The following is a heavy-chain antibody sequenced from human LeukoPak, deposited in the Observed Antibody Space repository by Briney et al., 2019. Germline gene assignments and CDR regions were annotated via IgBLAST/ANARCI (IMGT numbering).Heavy chain of an antibody. CDR2: ISGSGGST. CDR3: AKHLTLPRGYYDYVWGSYFSDNNQENHPFDY. J-gene: IGHJ4*02. Sequence: GGSLRLSCAASGFTFSSYAMSWVRQAPGKGLEWVSAISGSGGSTYYADSVKGRFTISRDNSKNTLYLQMNSLRAEDTAVYYCAKHLTLPRGYYDYVWGSYFSDNNQENHPFDYWGQGTLVTVSS. V-gene: IGHV3-23*01. D-gene: IGHD3-16*01. CDR1: GFTFSSYA.